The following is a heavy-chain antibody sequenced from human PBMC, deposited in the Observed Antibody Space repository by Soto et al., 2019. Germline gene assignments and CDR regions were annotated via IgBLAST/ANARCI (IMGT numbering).Heavy chain of an antibody. CDR2: IYYSGST. V-gene: IGHV4-31*03. CDR3: ARDQGYSGYTEDYYFDY. CDR1: GGSISSGGYY. J-gene: IGHJ4*02. D-gene: IGHD5-12*01. Sequence: QVQLQESGPGLVKPSQTLSLTCTVSGGSISSGGYYWSWIRQHPGKGLEWIGYIYYSGSTYYNPSLKSRVTISVDTSKNQFSLKLSSVTAADTAVYYCARDQGYSGYTEDYYFDYWGQGTLVTVSS.